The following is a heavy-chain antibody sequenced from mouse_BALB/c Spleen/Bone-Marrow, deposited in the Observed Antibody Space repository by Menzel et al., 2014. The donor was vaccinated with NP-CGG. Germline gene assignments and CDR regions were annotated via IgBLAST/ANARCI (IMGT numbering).Heavy chain of an antibody. CDR2: ISSDSSAV. CDR1: GFTFXSFG. J-gene: IGHJ2*01. D-gene: IGHD4-1*01. CDR3: TRGGNWDDFDY. V-gene: IGHV5-17*02. Sequence: EVMLVESGGGLVQPGGSRKLSCAASGFTFXSFGMHWVRQAPEKGLEWVAYISSDSSAVYYADTVKGRFTISRDNPKNTLFLQMTSLRSEDTAMYYCTRGGNWDDFDYWGQGTTLTVSS.